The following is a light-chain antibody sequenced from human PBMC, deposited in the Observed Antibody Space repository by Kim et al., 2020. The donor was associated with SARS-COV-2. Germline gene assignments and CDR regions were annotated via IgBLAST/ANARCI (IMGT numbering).Light chain of an antibody. V-gene: IGKV3-15*01. CDR3: QQNNNWPLT. Sequence: EVVMTQSPAPLSVSPGERATLSCRASQSVRSNLAWYQLKPGQPPRLLIYGASTRATGIPARFSGSGSGTEFTLTISSLQSEDLAFYYCQQNNNWPLTFGGGTKVEIK. CDR1: QSVRSN. J-gene: IGKJ4*01. CDR2: GAS.